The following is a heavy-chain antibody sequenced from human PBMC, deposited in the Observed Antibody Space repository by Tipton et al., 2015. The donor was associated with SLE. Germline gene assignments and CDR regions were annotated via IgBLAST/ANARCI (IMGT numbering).Heavy chain of an antibody. J-gene: IGHJ4*02. CDR3: ARQTYSSGWFDY. CDR1: GFTFSSYA. Sequence: RSLRLSCAASGFTFSSYAMHWVRQAPGKGLEWVAVISYDGSNKYYADSVKGRFTISRDNSKNTLYLQMNGLRAEDTAVYYCARQTYSSGWFDYWGQGTLVTVSS. D-gene: IGHD6-19*01. CDR2: ISYDGSNK. V-gene: IGHV3-30-3*01.